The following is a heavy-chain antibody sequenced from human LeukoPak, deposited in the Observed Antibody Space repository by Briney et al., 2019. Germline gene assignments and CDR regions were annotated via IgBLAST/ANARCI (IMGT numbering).Heavy chain of an antibody. V-gene: IGHV1-2*02. D-gene: IGHD1-26*01. CDR3: ARDKGLSYAYDY. Sequence: ASVKVSCKASGYTFTGYYMHWVRQAPGQGLEWMGWINPNSGGTNYAQKFQGRVTMTRDTSISTAYMELSRLRSDDTAVYYCARDKGLSYAYDYWGQGTLVTASS. J-gene: IGHJ4*02. CDR1: GYTFTGYY. CDR2: INPNSGGT.